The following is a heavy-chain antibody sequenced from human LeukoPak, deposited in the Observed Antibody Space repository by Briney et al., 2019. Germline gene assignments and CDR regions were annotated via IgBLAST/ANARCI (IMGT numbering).Heavy chain of an antibody. J-gene: IGHJ6*02. V-gene: IGHV4-59*01. CDR1: GISINTYY. Sequence: NPSETLSLTCTVSGISINTYYWSWIRQSPGKGLEWIGYVHHTGSADYNPSLRSRATISLDTSKNQFSLKLTSATAADTAIYYCARDSWDYIAMDVWGPGTTVIVSS. D-gene: IGHD4/OR15-4a*01. CDR2: VHHTGSA. CDR3: ARDSWDYIAMDV.